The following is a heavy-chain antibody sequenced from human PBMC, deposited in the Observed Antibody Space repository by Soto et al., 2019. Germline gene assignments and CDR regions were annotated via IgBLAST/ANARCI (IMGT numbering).Heavy chain of an antibody. J-gene: IGHJ3*02. Sequence: QVQLVQSGAEVKKPGSSVKVSCKASGGTFSSYAISWVRQAPGQGLEWMGGIIPIFGTANYAQKFQGRVTITPDESTSTVYLELSSLRSEETAVDYCALIAVAGTGDFDIWGQGTIVTVSS. D-gene: IGHD6-19*01. CDR2: IIPIFGTA. CDR1: GGTFSSYA. CDR3: ALIAVAGTGDFDI. V-gene: IGHV1-69*05.